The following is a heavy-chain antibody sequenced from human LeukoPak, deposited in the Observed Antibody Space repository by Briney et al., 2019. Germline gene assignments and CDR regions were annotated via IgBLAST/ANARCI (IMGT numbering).Heavy chain of an antibody. V-gene: IGHV3-7*01. CDR2: IKKSGSET. D-gene: IGHD5-18*01. Sequence: GGSLRLSCAASGFPFSSAWMSWVRQAPGKGLEWVAMIKKSGSETHYVDSVKGRFTISRDSARNSLYLQMSSLKADDTAVYYCASLDTAAIRTGGYWGQGTLVTVSS. J-gene: IGHJ4*02. CDR3: ASLDTAAIRTGGY. CDR1: GFPFSSAW.